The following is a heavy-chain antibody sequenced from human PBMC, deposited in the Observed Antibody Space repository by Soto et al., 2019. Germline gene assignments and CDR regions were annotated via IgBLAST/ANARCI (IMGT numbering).Heavy chain of an antibody. D-gene: IGHD3-3*01. CDR1: GFTFSNYA. J-gene: IGHJ5*02. CDR3: AKDGGGAPIFGVVNNWFDP. CDR2: ISGSGRRT. Sequence: EVQLLESGGGLVQPGGSLRLSCGASGFTFSNYAMSWVRQAPGKGLEWVSAISGSGRRTYYADSVKGRFTISRDNSKNPLYLQMNSLRAEDTDVYYCAKDGGGAPIFGVVNNWFDPWGQGTLVTVSS. V-gene: IGHV3-23*01.